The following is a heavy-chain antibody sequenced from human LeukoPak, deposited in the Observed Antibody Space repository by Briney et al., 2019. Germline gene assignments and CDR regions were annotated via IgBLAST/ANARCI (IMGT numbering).Heavy chain of an antibody. CDR1: GYTFTIYY. V-gene: IGHV1-46*01. J-gene: IGHJ4*02. CDR2: INPSGGST. CDR3: ARDSSPATYYDFWSGYYTPYYFDY. Sequence: ASVKVSCKSSGYTFTIYYMHWVRQAPGQGLEWVGIINPSGGSTSYAQKFQGRVTMTRDTSTSTVYMELSSLRSEDTAVYYCARDSSPATYYDFWSGYYTPYYFDYWGQGTLVTVSS. D-gene: IGHD3-3*01.